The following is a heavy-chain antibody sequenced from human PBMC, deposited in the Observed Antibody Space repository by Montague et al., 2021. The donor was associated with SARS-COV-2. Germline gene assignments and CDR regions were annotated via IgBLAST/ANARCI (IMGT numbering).Heavy chain of an antibody. V-gene: IGHV4-34*01. CDR2: INHSGST. D-gene: IGHD1-7*01. Sequence: SETLSLTCAVYGGSFSGYYWSWIRQPPGKGLEWIGEINHSGSTNYNPSLKSRVTISVDTSKNQFSLKLSSVTAADTAVCYCARGRTGTTFYYYYYYGMDVWGQGTTVTVSS. CDR1: GGSFSGYY. J-gene: IGHJ6*02. CDR3: ARGRTGTTFYYYYYYGMDV.